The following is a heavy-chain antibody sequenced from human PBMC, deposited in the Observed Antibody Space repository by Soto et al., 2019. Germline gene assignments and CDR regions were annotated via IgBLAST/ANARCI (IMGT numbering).Heavy chain of an antibody. CDR2: IYYTGRT. CDR3: ARDVTSNHNCFDL. CDR1: GGSLKSGGYY. Sequence: QVQLQESGPGLVKPSQTLSLTCTVSGGSLKSGGYYWSWIRQHPGRGLEWIGYIYYTGRTYYNPSLESRVTFSVDTSKNQFSLKLSSVTAADTAVYYCARDVTSNHNCFDLLGHVTLVTVSS. V-gene: IGHV4-31*02. J-gene: IGHJ5*02. D-gene: IGHD2-2*01.